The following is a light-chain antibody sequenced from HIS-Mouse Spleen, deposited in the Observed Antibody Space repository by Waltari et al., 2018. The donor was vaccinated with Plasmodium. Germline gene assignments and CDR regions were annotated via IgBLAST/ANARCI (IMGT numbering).Light chain of an antibody. CDR2: EDS. CDR3: YSTDSSGNHRV. CDR1: ALPKKY. J-gene: IGLJ3*02. V-gene: IGLV3-10*01. Sequence: SYELPQPPSVSVSPGQTARITCSGDALPKKYAYWYQQKSGQAPELVIYEDSKRPPGIRERFSGSRSGKMATLTISGAQVEDEADYYCYSTDSSGNHRVFGGGTKLTVL.